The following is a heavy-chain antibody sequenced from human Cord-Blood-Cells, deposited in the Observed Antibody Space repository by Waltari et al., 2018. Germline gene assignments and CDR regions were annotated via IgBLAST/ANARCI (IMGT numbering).Heavy chain of an antibody. CDR1: GFTVSSTY. CDR2: IYSGGRT. J-gene: IGHJ4*02. CDR3: ARLDSSSWSHFDY. D-gene: IGHD6-13*01. Sequence: EVQLVESGGGLIQPGGSLRLSCAASGFTVSSTYMSWVRQAPGKGLEWVSVIYSGGRTYYADSVKGRFTISRDNSKNTLYLQMNSLRAEDTAVYYCARLDSSSWSHFDYWGQGTLVTVSS. V-gene: IGHV3-53*01.